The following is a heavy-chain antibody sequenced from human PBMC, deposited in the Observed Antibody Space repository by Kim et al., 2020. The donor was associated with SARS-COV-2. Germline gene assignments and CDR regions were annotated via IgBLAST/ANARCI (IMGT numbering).Heavy chain of an antibody. J-gene: IGHJ3*02. D-gene: IGHD3-22*01. Sequence: YADSVKGRFTISRDNTKNTMYLQMNRLRAEETAVYYCANGGGDDSRAFDSWGQGTIVTVSS. V-gene: IGHV3-23*01. CDR3: ANGGGDDSRAFDS.